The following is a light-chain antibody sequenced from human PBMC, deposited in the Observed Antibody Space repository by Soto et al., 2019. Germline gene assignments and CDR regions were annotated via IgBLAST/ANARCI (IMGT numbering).Light chain of an antibody. J-gene: IGKJ2*01. CDR1: QSVSSN. V-gene: IGKV3-11*01. Sequence: EIVLTQSPATLSLSPGERATLSCRASQSVSSNLAWYQQKPGQAPRLLIYDAFNRATGIPARFSGSGSGTYFTLTISSLEPEDFAVYYCQQRSNWPLSFGQGTKLEIK. CDR3: QQRSNWPLS. CDR2: DAF.